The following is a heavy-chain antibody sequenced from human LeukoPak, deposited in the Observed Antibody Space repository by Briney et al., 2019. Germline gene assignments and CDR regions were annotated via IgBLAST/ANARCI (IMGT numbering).Heavy chain of an antibody. Sequence: SETLSLTCTISGDSTNTYFWNWIRQPPGKGLEWIGYFNYTGTTNYNPSLKSRVTISVDTSKNQFSLKVNSVTAADTGVYYCASKSTDHGELRFDYWGQGTLVTVSS. CDR1: GDSTNTYF. J-gene: IGHJ4*02. CDR3: ASKSTDHGELRFDY. CDR2: FNYTGTT. D-gene: IGHD4-17*01. V-gene: IGHV4-59*01.